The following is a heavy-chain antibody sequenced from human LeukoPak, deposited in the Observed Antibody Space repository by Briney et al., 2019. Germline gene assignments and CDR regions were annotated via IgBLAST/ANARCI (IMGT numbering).Heavy chain of an antibody. CDR1: GGSFSGYY. D-gene: IGHD3-9*01. CDR3: ARSISDY. Sequence: SETLSLSCALYGGSFSGYYWHWIRQPPGKGLEWIGEINHSGSTNYNPSLKSRVTISVDTSKNQFSLKLSSVTAADTAVYYCARSISDYWGQGTLVTVSS. CDR2: INHSGST. V-gene: IGHV4-34*01. J-gene: IGHJ4*02.